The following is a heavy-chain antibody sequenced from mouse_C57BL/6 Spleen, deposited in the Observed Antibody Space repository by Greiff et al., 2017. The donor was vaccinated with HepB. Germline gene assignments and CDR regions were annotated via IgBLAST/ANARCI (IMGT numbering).Heavy chain of an antibody. CDR2: IYPGSGST. CDR3: ARGITTVVATEYAMDY. CDR1: GYTFTSYW. Sequence: QVQLQQPGAELVKPGASVKMSCKASGYTFTSYWITWVKQRPGQGLEWIGDIYPGSGSTNYNEKFKSKATLTVDTSSSTAYMQLSSLTSEDSAVYFCARGITTVVATEYAMDYWGQGTSVTVSS. D-gene: IGHD1-1*01. V-gene: IGHV1-55*01. J-gene: IGHJ4*01.